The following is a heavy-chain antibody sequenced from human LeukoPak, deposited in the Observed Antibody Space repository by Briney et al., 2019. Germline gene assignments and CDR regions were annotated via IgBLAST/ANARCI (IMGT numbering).Heavy chain of an antibody. CDR2: IYYSGST. D-gene: IGHD7-27*01. CDR3: ARGPGDLDY. J-gene: IGHJ4*02. Sequence: TLSLTCTVSGGSISSGNYYWNWIRQHPGKGLEWIGYIYYSGSTYYNPSLKSRVTISVDTSKNQFSLKLSSVTAADTAVYYCARGPGDLDYWGQGTLVTVSS. V-gene: IGHV4-31*03. CDR1: GGSISSGNYY.